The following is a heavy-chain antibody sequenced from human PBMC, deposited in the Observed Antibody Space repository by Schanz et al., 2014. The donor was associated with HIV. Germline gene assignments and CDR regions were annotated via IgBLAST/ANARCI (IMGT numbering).Heavy chain of an antibody. D-gene: IGHD4-4*01. CDR1: GFTFDDYA. CDR3: ATWLSNHFDY. V-gene: IGHV3-9*01. Sequence: EVQLVESGGGLVQPGRSLRLSCAASGFTFDDYAMHWVRQAPGKGLEWVSGISWNSGSIGYADSVKGRFTISRDNAKNSLYLQMNSLRAEDTAVYYCATWLSNHFDYWGQGTLVTVSS. CDR2: ISWNSGSI. J-gene: IGHJ4*02.